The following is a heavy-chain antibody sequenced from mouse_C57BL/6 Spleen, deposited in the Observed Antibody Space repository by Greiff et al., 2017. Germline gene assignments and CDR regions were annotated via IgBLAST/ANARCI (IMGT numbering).Heavy chain of an antibody. Sequence: VQLKESGPGLVKPSQSLSLTCSVTGYSITSGYYWNWIRQFPGNKLEWMGYISYDGSNNYNPSLKNRISITRDTSKNQFFLKLNSVTTEDTATYYCAVGSRGYYAMDYWGQGTSVTVSS. V-gene: IGHV3-6*01. CDR2: ISYDGSN. CDR1: GYSITSGYY. CDR3: AVGSRGYYAMDY. J-gene: IGHJ4*01. D-gene: IGHD1-1*01.